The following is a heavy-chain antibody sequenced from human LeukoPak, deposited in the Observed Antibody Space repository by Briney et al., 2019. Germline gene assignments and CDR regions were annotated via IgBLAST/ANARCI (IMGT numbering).Heavy chain of an antibody. J-gene: IGHJ4*02. Sequence: GGSLRLSCAASGFTFSSYAMRWVRQAPGKGLEWVSGINWNGGSTGYADSVKGRFTISRDNAKNSLYLQMNSLRAEDTALYHCARGYGGNSFGYLDYWGQGTLVTVSS. D-gene: IGHD4-23*01. CDR2: INWNGGST. CDR1: GFTFSSYA. V-gene: IGHV3-20*01. CDR3: ARGYGGNSFGYLDY.